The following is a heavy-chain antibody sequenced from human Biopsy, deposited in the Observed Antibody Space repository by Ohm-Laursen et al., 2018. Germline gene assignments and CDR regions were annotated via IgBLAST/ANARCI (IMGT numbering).Heavy chain of an antibody. CDR2: ISNRSGTK. Sequence: SLRLSCTAPGFTFRNYALTWVRQAPGKGLEWVSLISNRSGTKSYTDSVKGRFSISRDNSKNTLYLQMNSLRVEDTAVYFCAREAGPCGGDCYGFFDFWGQGILVTVSS. D-gene: IGHD2-21*02. V-gene: IGHV3-23*01. CDR1: GFTFRNYA. J-gene: IGHJ4*02. CDR3: AREAGPCGGDCYGFFDF.